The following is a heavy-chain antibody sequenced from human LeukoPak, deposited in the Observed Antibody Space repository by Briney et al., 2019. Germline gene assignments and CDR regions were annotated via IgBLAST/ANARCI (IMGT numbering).Heavy chain of an antibody. J-gene: IGHJ3*02. Sequence: SETLSLTCTVSGGSISSYYWSWIRQPPGKGLEWIGYIYYSGSTNYNPSLKRRVTISVDTSKNQFSLKLSSVTAADTAVYYCARGALWFDAFDIWGQGTMVTVSS. CDR2: IYYSGST. CDR3: ARGALWFDAFDI. CDR1: GGSISSYY. V-gene: IGHV4-59*01. D-gene: IGHD3-10*01.